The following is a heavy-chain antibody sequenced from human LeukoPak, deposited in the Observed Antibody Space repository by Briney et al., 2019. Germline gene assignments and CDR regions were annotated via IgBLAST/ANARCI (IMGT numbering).Heavy chain of an antibody. J-gene: IGHJ4*02. V-gene: IGHV3-23*01. CDR3: AKDLRRARGSSSWGDYFDY. CDR1: GFTFSSYA. CDR2: ISDSGGST. D-gene: IGHD6-6*01. Sequence: SGGSLRLSCAASGFTFSSYAISWVRQAPGKGLEWVSAISDSGGSTYYADSVKGRFTISRDNAKNTLYLQMNSLRAEDTAVYYCAKDLRRARGSSSWGDYFDYWGQGTLVTVSS.